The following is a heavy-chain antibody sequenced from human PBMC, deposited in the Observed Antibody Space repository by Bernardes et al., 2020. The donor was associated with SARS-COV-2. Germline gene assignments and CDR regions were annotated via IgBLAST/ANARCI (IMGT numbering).Heavy chain of an antibody. CDR2: ISVYNGDT. Sequence: ASVKVSCKASGYTFTNDVVSWVRQAPGQGLEWMGLISVYNGDTKYVQKFQGRVTMTTDTSTGTAYMELRSLRSDDTAVYYCARSLPACSGGVSCGRVGTLDYWGQGTLVTVSS. D-gene: IGHD2-8*02. V-gene: IGHV1-18*04. CDR3: ARSLPACSGGVSCGRVGTLDY. J-gene: IGHJ4*02. CDR1: GYTFTNDV.